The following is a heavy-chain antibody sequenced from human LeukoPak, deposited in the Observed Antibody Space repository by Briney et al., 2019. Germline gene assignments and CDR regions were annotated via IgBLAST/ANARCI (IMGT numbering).Heavy chain of an antibody. CDR1: GYTFTSYG. V-gene: IGHV1-18*01. D-gene: IGHD4-17*01. CDR3: ARGDDYGDYVGN. J-gene: IGHJ4*02. Sequence: ASVKVSCKASGYTFTSYGISWVRQAPGQGLEWMGWISAYNGNTDYAQKLQGRVTMATDTSTSTAYMELRSLRSDDTAVYYCARGDDYGDYVGNWGQGTLVTVSS. CDR2: ISAYNGNT.